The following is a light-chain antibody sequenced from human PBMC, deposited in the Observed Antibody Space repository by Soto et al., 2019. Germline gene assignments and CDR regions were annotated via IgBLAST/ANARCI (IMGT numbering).Light chain of an antibody. V-gene: IGKV4-1*01. CDR2: LAS. Sequence: DIVMTQSPDSLAVSLGERATINCKSSQSILSSSNNKNSLAWFQQQPGQPPKLLIYLASTRESGVPDRFSGSGSGTDFTLTISSLQAEDVAVYYCQQYYSSVVTFGQGTRLEIK. J-gene: IGKJ5*01. CDR1: QSILSSSNNKNS. CDR3: QQYYSSVVT.